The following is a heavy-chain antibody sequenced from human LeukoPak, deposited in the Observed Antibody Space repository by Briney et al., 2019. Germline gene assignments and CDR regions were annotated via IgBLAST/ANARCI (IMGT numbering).Heavy chain of an antibody. D-gene: IGHD3-16*02. Sequence: GGSLRLSCAASGFTFSSYGMSWVRQAPGKGLEWVSAISGSGGSTYYADSVKGRFTISRDNSKNTLYLQMNSLRAEDTAVYYCAKDAGLGELSSPVDYWGQGTLVTVSS. V-gene: IGHV3-23*01. CDR1: GFTFSSYG. J-gene: IGHJ4*02. CDR2: ISGSGGST. CDR3: AKDAGLGELSSPVDY.